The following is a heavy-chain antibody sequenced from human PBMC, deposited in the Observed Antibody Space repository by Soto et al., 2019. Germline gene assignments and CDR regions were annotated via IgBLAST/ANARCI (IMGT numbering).Heavy chain of an antibody. V-gene: IGHV1-2*02. CDR3: ARKHSLDYIRWGLDP. Sequence: ASVKVSCKASGYPFSDNQIHWLRRAPGQGLKWMGRINPKSDDTNYAQKFQGRVTMTRDTSIDTAYLELTGLTSDDTATYYCARKHSLDYIRWGLDPWGQGTLVTVSS. CDR1: GYPFSDNQ. J-gene: IGHJ5*02. D-gene: IGHD4-4*01. CDR2: INPKSDDT.